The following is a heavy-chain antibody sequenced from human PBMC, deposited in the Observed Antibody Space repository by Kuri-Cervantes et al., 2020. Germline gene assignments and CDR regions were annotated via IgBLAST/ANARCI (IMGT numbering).Heavy chain of an antibody. V-gene: IGHV3-23*01. CDR1: GFTFSSYA. CDR2: ISGSGGST. J-gene: IGHJ5*02. D-gene: IGHD1-14*01. CDR3: ARWTTGNWFDP. Sequence: GESLKISCAASGFTFSSYAMSWVRQAPGKGLEWVSAISGSGGSTYYADSVKGRFTISRDNSKNTLYLQMNSLRSEDTAVYYCARWTTGNWFDPWGQGTLVTVSS.